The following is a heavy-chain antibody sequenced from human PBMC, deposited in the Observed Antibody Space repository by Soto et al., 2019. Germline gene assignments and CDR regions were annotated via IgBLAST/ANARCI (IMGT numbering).Heavy chain of an antibody. D-gene: IGHD1-26*01. J-gene: IGHJ4*02. V-gene: IGHV3-7*01. CDR1: GFTSSRYW. CDR2: IKEDGSEK. Sequence: VQLVESGGGLVQPGRSLRLSCAASGFTSSRYWMTWVRQAPGKGLEWVVNIKEDGSEKYYVDSVKGRFTISRDNAKNSLFLQMDSLRAEDTAVYYCARSIVGATATSFDCWGQGTLVTVSP. CDR3: ARSIVGATATSFDC.